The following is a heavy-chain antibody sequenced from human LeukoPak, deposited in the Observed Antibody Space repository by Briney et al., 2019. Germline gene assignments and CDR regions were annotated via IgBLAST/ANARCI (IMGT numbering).Heavy chain of an antibody. CDR3: AVAVAGNHPLYYFDY. CDR1: GGSISSSNW. Sequence: PSGTLSLTCAVSGGSISSSNWWSWVRQPPGKRLEWIGEIYHSGSTNYNPSLRSRVTISVDTSKNQFSLKLSSVTAADTAVYYCAVAVAGNHPLYYFDYWGQGTLVTVSS. J-gene: IGHJ4*02. D-gene: IGHD6-19*01. V-gene: IGHV4-4*02. CDR2: IYHSGST.